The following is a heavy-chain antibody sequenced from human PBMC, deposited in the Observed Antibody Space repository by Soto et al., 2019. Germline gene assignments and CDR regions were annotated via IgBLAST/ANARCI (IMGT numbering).Heavy chain of an antibody. CDR2: INPNSGGT. D-gene: IGHD6-19*01. Sequence: ASVKVSCKASGYTSTGYYMHWVRQAPGQGLEWMGWINPNSGGTNYAQKFQGWVTMTRDTSISTAYMELSRLRSDDTAVYYCARDGGGWYNWFDPWGQGTLVTVSS. V-gene: IGHV1-2*04. CDR3: ARDGGGWYNWFDP. J-gene: IGHJ5*02. CDR1: GYTSTGYY.